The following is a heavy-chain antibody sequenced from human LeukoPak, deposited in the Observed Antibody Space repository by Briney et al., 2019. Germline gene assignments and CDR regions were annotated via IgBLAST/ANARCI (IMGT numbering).Heavy chain of an antibody. J-gene: IGHJ4*02. V-gene: IGHV3-30*18. Sequence: PGRSLRLSCAPSRFTFCGFGMHSVREAPGHGVKWVAVISYDVSNKYYADSVKCRFTISRDNSKTTLYLQISRARSQDPTRHCLAKGGWGWLADFDYWGQGTLVTVSS. CDR3: AKGGWGWLADFDY. CDR2: ISYDVSNK. D-gene: IGHD3-16*01. CDR1: RFTFCGFG.